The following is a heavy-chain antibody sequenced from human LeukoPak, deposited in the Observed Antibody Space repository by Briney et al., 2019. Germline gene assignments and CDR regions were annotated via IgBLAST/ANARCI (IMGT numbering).Heavy chain of an antibody. CDR3: ARVASTVTTSRTGMWDY. V-gene: IGHV1-2*02. J-gene: IGHJ4*02. Sequence: ASVKVSCKASGYTFTGYYMHWVRQAPGQGLEWMGWINPNSGGTNYAQKFQGRVTMTRDTSISTAYMELSRLRSDDTAVYYCARVASTVTTSRTGMWDYWGQGTLVTVYS. CDR2: INPNSGGT. D-gene: IGHD4-17*01. CDR1: GYTFTGYY.